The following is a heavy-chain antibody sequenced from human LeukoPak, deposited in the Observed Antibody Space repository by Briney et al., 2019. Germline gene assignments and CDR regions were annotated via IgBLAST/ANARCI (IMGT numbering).Heavy chain of an antibody. Sequence: GASVKVSCKASGYTFTSYAMHWVRQAPGQRLEWMGWINAGNGNTKYSQKFQGRATITRDTSASTAYMELSSLRSEDTAVYYCARSYTVTADYYYYGMDVWGQGTTVTVSS. D-gene: IGHD4-17*01. V-gene: IGHV1-3*01. CDR2: INAGNGNT. CDR1: GYTFTSYA. CDR3: ARSYTVTADYYYYGMDV. J-gene: IGHJ6*02.